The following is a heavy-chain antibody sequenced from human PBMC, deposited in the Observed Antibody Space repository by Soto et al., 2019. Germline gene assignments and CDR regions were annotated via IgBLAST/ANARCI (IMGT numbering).Heavy chain of an antibody. Sequence: QVQLQESGPGLVKPSQTLSLTCTVSGGSISSGDYYWSWIRQPPGKGLEWIGYIYYSGSTYYNPSLKSRVTISVDTSKNQFSLKLSSVTAADTAVYYCARGVRSAAGTLSGVGRFDLWGRGTLVTVSS. CDR2: IYYSGST. CDR3: ARGVRSAAGTLSGVGRFDL. CDR1: GGSISSGDYY. V-gene: IGHV4-30-4*01. J-gene: IGHJ2*01. D-gene: IGHD6-13*01.